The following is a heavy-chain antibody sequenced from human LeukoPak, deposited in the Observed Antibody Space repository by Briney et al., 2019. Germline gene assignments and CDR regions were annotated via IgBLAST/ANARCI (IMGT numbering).Heavy chain of an antibody. CDR1: GGSISSGDYY. J-gene: IGHJ4*02. Sequence: SETLSLTCTVSGGSISSGDYYWSWIRQPPGKGLEWIGYIYYSGSTNYNPSLKSRVTISVDTSKNQFSLKLSSVTAADTAVYFCARQRTDDSSGSLDYWGQGTLVTVSS. CDR2: IYYSGST. V-gene: IGHV4-61*08. D-gene: IGHD3-22*01. CDR3: ARQRTDDSSGSLDY.